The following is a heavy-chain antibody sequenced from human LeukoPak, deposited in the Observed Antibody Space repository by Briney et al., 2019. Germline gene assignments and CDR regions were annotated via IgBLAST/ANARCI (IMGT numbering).Heavy chain of an antibody. J-gene: IGHJ4*02. Sequence: GGSLRLSCAASGFTFISYGMHWLRQAPGKGLEWVAVIWYDGSNKYYADSVKGRFTISRDNSKNTLYLQMNSLRAEDTAVYYCAKDQEAFYYDSSGYYSNWGQGTLVTVSS. V-gene: IGHV3-33*06. CDR1: GFTFISYG. CDR3: AKDQEAFYYDSSGYYSN. D-gene: IGHD3-22*01. CDR2: IWYDGSNK.